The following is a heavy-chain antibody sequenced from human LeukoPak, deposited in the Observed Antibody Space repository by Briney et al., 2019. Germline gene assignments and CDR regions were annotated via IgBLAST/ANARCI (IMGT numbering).Heavy chain of an antibody. V-gene: IGHV3-11*01. J-gene: IGHJ6*02. CDR1: GFIFSDYY. CDR3: ARDGYFSAGYYGMDV. Sequence: GGSLRLSCAASGFIFSDYYMSWIRQAPGKGLEWVSYISSSGSTIYYSDSVKGRFTISRDNAKNSLYLQMNSLRAEDTAVYYCARDGYFSAGYYGMDVGGQGTTVTVSS. D-gene: IGHD2-15*01. CDR2: ISSSGSTI.